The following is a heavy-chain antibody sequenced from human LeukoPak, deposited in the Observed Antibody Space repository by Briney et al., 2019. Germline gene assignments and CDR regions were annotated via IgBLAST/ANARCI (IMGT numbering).Heavy chain of an antibody. V-gene: IGHV1-2*06. J-gene: IGHJ5*02. CDR2: INPNSANT. Sequence: ASVRISCKTSGYSFGGYYIHWVRQAPGQGLEWMGRINPNSANTKYAQKFQGRVTMTRDTSTNTVFMELSSVRSDDTAVYYCARDGAYSLGLIWLDPWGQGTLVSVSS. D-gene: IGHD5-18*01. CDR1: GYSFGGYY. CDR3: ARDGAYSLGLIWLDP.